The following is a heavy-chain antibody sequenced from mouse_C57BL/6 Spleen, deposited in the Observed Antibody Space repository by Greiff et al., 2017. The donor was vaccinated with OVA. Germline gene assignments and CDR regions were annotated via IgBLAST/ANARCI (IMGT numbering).Heavy chain of an antibody. CDR3: TRSPSYDGYYYFDY. D-gene: IGHD2-3*01. CDR2: IDPETGGT. V-gene: IGHV1-15*01. J-gene: IGHJ2*01. Sequence: VQLQQSGAELVRPGASVTLSCKASGYTFTDYEMHWVKQTPVHGLEWIGAIDPETGGTAYNQKFKGKAILTADKSSSTAYMELRSLTSEDSAVYYCTRSPSYDGYYYFDYWGQGTTLTVSS. CDR1: GYTFTDYE.